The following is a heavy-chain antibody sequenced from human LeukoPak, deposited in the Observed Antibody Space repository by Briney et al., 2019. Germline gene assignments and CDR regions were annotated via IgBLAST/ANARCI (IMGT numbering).Heavy chain of an antibody. J-gene: IGHJ5*02. D-gene: IGHD3-22*01. V-gene: IGHV1-2*06. CDR2: INPNSGGT. Sequence: ASVKVSCKASGYTFTGYYMHWVRQAPGQGLEWMGRINPNSGGTNYAQKFQGRVTMTRDTSISTAYMELSRLRSEDTAVYYCARVDDSSGYWNYNWFDPWGQGTLATVSS. CDR3: ARVDDSSGYWNYNWFDP. CDR1: GYTFTGYY.